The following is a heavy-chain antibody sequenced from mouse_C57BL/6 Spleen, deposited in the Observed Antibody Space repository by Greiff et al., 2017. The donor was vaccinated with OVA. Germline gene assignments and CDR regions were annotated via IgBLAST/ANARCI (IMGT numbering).Heavy chain of an antibody. CDR1: GYTFTSYW. D-gene: IGHD2-4*01. CDR3: ARGHDYDYAMDY. CDR2: IHPNSGST. Sequence: VQLQQPGAELVKPGASVKLSCKASGYTFTSYWMHWVKQRPGQGLEWIGMIHPNSGSTNYNEKFKSKATLTVDKSSSTAYMQLSSLTSEDSAVYYCARGHDYDYAMDYWGQGTSVTVSS. J-gene: IGHJ4*01. V-gene: IGHV1-64*01.